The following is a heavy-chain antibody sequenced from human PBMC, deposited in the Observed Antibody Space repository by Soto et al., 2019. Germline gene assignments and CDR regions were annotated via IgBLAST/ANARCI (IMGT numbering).Heavy chain of an antibody. CDR3: AREKLVLGYYYGMDV. V-gene: IGHV4-61*01. CDR2: IYYSGST. D-gene: IGHD6-6*01. Sequence: SETLSLTCTVSGGSVSSGSYYWSWIRQPPGKGLEWIGYIYYSGSTNYNPSLKSRVTISVDTSKNQFSLKLSSVTAADTAVYYCAREKLVLGYYYGMDVWGQGTTVT. J-gene: IGHJ6*02. CDR1: GGSVSSGSYY.